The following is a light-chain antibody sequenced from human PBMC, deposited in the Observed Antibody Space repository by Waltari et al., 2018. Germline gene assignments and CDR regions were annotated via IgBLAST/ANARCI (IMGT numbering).Light chain of an antibody. Sequence: DIQMTQSPSSLSASVGDRVTITCRASRGIDAFLNWYQQQPGKAPKLLIYDATTLQRGVPTRFSGTRFWSYFSLAISDLQPEDFATYFCQQSYSAPFTFGRGTRLE. CDR1: RGIDAF. CDR3: QQSYSAPFT. CDR2: DAT. V-gene: IGKV1-39*01. J-gene: IGKJ5*01.